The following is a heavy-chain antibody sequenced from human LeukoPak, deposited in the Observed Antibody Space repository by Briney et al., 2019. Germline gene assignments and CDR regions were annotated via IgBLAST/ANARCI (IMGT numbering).Heavy chain of an antibody. CDR2: IYPGDSDT. CDR3: ARARILLTFGGLRGTKTDAFDI. Sequence: KPGESLRISCKGSGYSFSSYCIGWVRQMPGKGLEWMGIIYPGDSDTRNSPSFQGQVTISADKSISTAYLQWSSLKASDTAMYFCARARILLTFGGLRGTKTDAFDIWGQGTMVTVSS. J-gene: IGHJ3*02. CDR1: GYSFSSYC. V-gene: IGHV5-51*01. D-gene: IGHD3-16*01.